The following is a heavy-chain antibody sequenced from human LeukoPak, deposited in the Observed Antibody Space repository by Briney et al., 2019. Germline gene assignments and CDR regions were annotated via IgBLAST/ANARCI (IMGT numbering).Heavy chain of an antibody. CDR1: GFTFDDYA. CDR2: ISWNSGSI. J-gene: IGHJ4*02. Sequence: PGGSLRLSCAASGFTFDDYAMHWVRQAPGKGLEWVSGISWNSGSIGYADSVKGRFTISRDNAKNSLYLQMNSLRAEDTALYYCAKDTLPIAAAFLDYWGQGTLVTVSS. CDR3: AKDTLPIAAAFLDY. D-gene: IGHD6-13*01. V-gene: IGHV3-9*01.